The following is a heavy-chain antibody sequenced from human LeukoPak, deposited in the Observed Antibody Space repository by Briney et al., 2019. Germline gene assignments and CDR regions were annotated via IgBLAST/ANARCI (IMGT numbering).Heavy chain of an antibody. Sequence: KTSETLSLTCTVSGVSISSGSYYWSWIRQPAGKGLEWIGRIYTSGSTNYNPSLKSRVTISVDTSKNQFSLKLSSVTAADTAVYYCARDYGSGSYRASYYYMDVWAKGPRSPSP. V-gene: IGHV4-61*02. CDR2: IYTSGST. J-gene: IGHJ6*03. CDR1: GVSISSGSYY. D-gene: IGHD3-10*01. CDR3: ARDYGSGSYRASYYYMDV.